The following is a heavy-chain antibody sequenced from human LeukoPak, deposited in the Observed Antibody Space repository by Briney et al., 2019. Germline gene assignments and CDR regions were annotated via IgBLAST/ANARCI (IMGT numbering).Heavy chain of an antibody. CDR2: IYYSGST. CDR3: ARGRGITIFGVVRRPNYYYMDV. Sequence: SETLSLTCTVSGGSISSSSYYWGWIRQPPGKGLEWIGSIYYSGSTYYNPSLKSRVTISVDTSKNQFSLKLSSVTAADTAVYYCARGRGITIFGVVRRPNYYYMDVWGKGTTVTVSS. V-gene: IGHV4-39*01. J-gene: IGHJ6*03. D-gene: IGHD3-3*01. CDR1: GGSISSSSYY.